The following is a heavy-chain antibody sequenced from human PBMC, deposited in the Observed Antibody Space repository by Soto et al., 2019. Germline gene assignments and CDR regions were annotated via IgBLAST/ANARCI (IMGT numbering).Heavy chain of an antibody. V-gene: IGHV3-7*05. CDR1: GFTFGSYW. Sequence: EVQLVESGGGLVQPGGSLRLSCAASGFTFGSYWMTWVRQAPGKGLEWVANINRDGSVKNYVDSVKGRFTVSRDNANGSLYLQMYSLRVEDAAVYYCTRDSSPKYTTCWVDAFDFWGQGTMVTVS. D-gene: IGHD6-19*01. CDR3: TRDSSPKYTTCWVDAFDF. J-gene: IGHJ3*01. CDR2: INRDGSVK.